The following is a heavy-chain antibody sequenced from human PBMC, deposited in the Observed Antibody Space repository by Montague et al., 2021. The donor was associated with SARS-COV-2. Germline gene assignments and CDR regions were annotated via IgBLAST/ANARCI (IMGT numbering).Heavy chain of an antibody. D-gene: IGHD4/OR15-4a*01. J-gene: IGHJ4*02. V-gene: IGHV4-38-2*02. CDR2: SDHSGIT. CDR3: ARVISAVAGANFDFDY. Sequence: SETLSLTCTVSGGSISSGSYWGWIRQPPGKGLEWIGTSDHSGITYYSPSLKSRVTISLDTSKNQFSLTLDSVTASDTAMYYCARVISAVAGANFDFDYWGQGTLVTVSS. CDR1: GGSISSGSY.